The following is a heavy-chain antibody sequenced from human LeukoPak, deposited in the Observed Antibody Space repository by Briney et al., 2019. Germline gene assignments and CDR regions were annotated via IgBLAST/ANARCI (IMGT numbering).Heavy chain of an antibody. CDR3: ARHPYSGYVDY. CDR1: GGSISSSSYY. D-gene: IGHD5-12*01. CDR2: IYYSGST. Sequence: SETLSLTCTVSGGSISSSSYYWGWIRQPPGKGLKWIGSIYYSGSTYYNPSLKSRVTISVDTSKNQFSLKLSSVTAADTAVYYCARHPYSGYVDYWGQGALVTVSS. J-gene: IGHJ4*02. V-gene: IGHV4-39*01.